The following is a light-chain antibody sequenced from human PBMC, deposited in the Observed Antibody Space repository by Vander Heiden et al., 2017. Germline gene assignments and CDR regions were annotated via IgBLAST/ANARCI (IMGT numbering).Light chain of an antibody. CDR1: SSNIGAGYD. J-gene: IGLJ2*01. CDR2: GNS. Sequence: QSVLTQPPSVSGAPGQRVTISCTGSSSNIGAGYDVLWYQQLPGTAPNLLIYGNSNRPSGVPDRFSGSKSGTSASLATTGLQAEEEADYYCQSYDSSLSGVVFGGGTKLTVL. CDR3: QSYDSSLSGVV. V-gene: IGLV1-40*01.